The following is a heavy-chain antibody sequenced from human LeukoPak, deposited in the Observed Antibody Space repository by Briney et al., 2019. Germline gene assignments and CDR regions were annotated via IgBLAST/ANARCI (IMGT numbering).Heavy chain of an antibody. CDR2: IYYSGST. Sequence: PSETLSLTCTVSGGSISSSSYYWGWIRQPPGKGLEWIGSIYYSGSTYYNPSLKSRVTISVDTSKNQFSLKLSSVTAADTAVYYCARDGGEVNDFWSGYPFDYWGQGTLVTVSS. CDR3: ARDGGEVNDFWSGYPFDY. CDR1: GGSISSSSYY. V-gene: IGHV4-39*07. D-gene: IGHD3-3*01. J-gene: IGHJ4*02.